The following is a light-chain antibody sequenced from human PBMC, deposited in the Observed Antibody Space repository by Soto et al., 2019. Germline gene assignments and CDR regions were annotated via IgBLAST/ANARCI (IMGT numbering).Light chain of an antibody. CDR2: DVS. CDR3: SSYTSSATRV. Sequence: QLVLTQPASVSGSPGQSITISCTGTSSDVGDYKFVSWYQQHPGKAPKLMIYDVSNRPSGVSNRFSGSKSGNTASLTISGLQAEDEADYYCSSYTSSATRVFGGGTKLTVL. J-gene: IGLJ3*02. V-gene: IGLV2-14*01. CDR1: SSDVGDYKF.